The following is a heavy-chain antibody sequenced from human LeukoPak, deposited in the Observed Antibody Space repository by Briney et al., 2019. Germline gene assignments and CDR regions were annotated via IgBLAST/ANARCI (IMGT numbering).Heavy chain of an antibody. CDR3: AKRRDYYYGMDV. CDR1: GFTFSSYG. J-gene: IGHJ6*02. Sequence: GGSLRLSCAASGFTFSSYGMHWVRQAPGKGLEWVAVISYDGSNKYYADSVKGRFTISRDNSKNTLYLQMNSLRAKDTAVYYCAKRRDYYYGMDVWGQGTTVTVSS. CDR2: ISYDGSNK. V-gene: IGHV3-30*18.